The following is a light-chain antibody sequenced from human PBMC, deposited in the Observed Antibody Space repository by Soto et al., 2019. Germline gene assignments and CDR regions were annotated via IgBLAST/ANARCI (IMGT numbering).Light chain of an antibody. V-gene: IGLV2-14*01. CDR2: DGS. CDR3: CSYTTSNTRQIV. Sequence: LSSPASMSASPGHSSTLSCTQTSSDVGGYNYVSWYPQPSGKAPKCMRYDGSSRPSGVSGRCCGGSSGYPASLAMCGLQAEDEADYYCCSYTTSNTRQIVFGTGTKVTAL. CDR1: SSDVGGYNY. J-gene: IGLJ1*01.